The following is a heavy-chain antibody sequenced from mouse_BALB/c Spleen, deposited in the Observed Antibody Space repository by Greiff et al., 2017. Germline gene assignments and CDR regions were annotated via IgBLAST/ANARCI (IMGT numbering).Heavy chain of an antibody. D-gene: IGHD2-1*01. CDR1: GFSLTSYG. Sequence: VKVVESGPGLVAPSQSLSITCTVSGFSLTSYGVHWVRQPPGKGLEWLGVIWAGGSTNYNSALMSRLSISKDNSKSQVFLKMNSLQTDDTAMYYCARERGNYEVDYFDYWGQGTTLTVSS. CDR3: ARERGNYEVDYFDY. V-gene: IGHV2-9*02. CDR2: IWAGGST. J-gene: IGHJ2*01.